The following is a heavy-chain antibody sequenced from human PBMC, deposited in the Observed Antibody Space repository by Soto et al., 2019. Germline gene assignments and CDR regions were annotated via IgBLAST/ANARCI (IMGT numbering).Heavy chain of an antibody. V-gene: IGHV3-15*01. Sequence: GGSLRLSCAASGFTFNAAWMSWVRQAPGKGLEWVGRIKSKTDGGTTDFAAPVKGRFTISRDDSKNTAYLQMNSLKIEDTAVYYCTTGLAAAGTNYWGQGTLVTVSS. D-gene: IGHD6-13*01. CDR1: GFTFNAAW. J-gene: IGHJ4*02. CDR2: IKSKTDGGTT. CDR3: TTGLAAAGTNY.